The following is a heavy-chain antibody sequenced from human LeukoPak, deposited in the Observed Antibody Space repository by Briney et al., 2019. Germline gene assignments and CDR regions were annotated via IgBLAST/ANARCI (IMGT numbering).Heavy chain of an antibody. CDR2: IYYSGST. CDR1: GGSISSGDYY. CDR3: AREYYYDSSGYHHDDFDI. Sequence: SETLSLTCTVSGGSISSGDYYWSWIRQPPGKGLEWIGYIYYSGSTYYNPSLKSRVTISVDTSKNQFSLKLSSVTAADTAVYYCAREYYYDSSGYHHDDFDIWGQGTMVIVSS. V-gene: IGHV4-30-4*01. J-gene: IGHJ3*02. D-gene: IGHD3-22*01.